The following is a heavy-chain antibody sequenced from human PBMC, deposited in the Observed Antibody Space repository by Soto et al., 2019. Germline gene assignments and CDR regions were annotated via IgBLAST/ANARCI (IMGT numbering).Heavy chain of an antibody. D-gene: IGHD3-9*01. CDR3: VTVHSDYDILTGYRNWFDP. CDR1: GYTLTELS. CDR2: FDPEDGET. V-gene: IGHV1-24*01. Sequence: ASVKVSCKVSGYTLTELSMHWVRQAPGKGLEWMGGFDPEDGETIYAQKFQGRVTMTEDTSTDTAYMELSSLRSEDTAVYYCVTVHSDYDILTGYRNWFDPWGQGTLVTVSS. J-gene: IGHJ5*02.